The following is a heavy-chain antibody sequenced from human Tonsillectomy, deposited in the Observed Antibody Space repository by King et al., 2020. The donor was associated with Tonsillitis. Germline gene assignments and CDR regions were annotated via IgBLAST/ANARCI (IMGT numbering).Heavy chain of an antibody. CDR3: ARQGATWGDWFDP. Sequence: VQLQESGPGLVKPSETLSLTCTVSGGSISSYYWSWIRQPPGKGLEWIGYIYYSGSTNYNPSLKSRVTISVDTSKNQFSLKLSSVTAADTAVYYCARQGATWGDWFDPWGQGTLVTVSS. D-gene: IGHD1-26*01. CDR1: GGSISSYY. J-gene: IGHJ5*02. CDR2: IYYSGST. V-gene: IGHV4-59*08.